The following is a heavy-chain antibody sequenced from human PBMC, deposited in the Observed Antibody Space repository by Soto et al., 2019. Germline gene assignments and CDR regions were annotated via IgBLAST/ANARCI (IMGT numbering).Heavy chain of an antibody. V-gene: IGHV3-74*01. Sequence: EVQLVESGGGLVQPGGSLRLSCAVSGFTVSGFWMHWVRQAPGEGLVWVSRINTEGSSTSYADSVKGRFTISRDNAKNTLYLQMNSLRVEDTAMYYCAKRGVDTFGLSYWGQGTLVTVSS. CDR2: INTEGSST. D-gene: IGHD3-10*01. CDR1: GFTVSGFW. CDR3: AKRGVDTFGLSY. J-gene: IGHJ4*02.